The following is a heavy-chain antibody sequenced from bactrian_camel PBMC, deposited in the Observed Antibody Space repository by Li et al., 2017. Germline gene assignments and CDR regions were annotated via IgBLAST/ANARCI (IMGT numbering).Heavy chain of an antibody. CDR3: AAGLAWWDGGNCAGLETRDYKY. J-gene: IGHJ4*01. CDR2: IDSDGRA. CDR1: KFTTSNNC. Sequence: HVQLVESGGATVQTGGSLRLTCEVPKFTTSNNCMGWFREVPGKEREAVALIDSDGRANYTDSVKGRFTISKDIAKNSLYLQMNYMKPEDTAMYYCAAGLAWWDGGNCAGLETRDYKYWGQGTQVTVS. D-gene: IGHD1*01. V-gene: IGHV3S53*01.